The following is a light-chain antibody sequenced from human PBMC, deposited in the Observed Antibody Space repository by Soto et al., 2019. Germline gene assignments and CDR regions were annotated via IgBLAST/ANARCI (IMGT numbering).Light chain of an antibody. J-gene: IGKJ3*01. CDR2: DAS. CDR3: QQRSNWPPEIT. CDR1: QSVSSY. V-gene: IGKV3-11*01. Sequence: EIVLTQSPATLSLSPGERATLSCRASQSVSSYLAWYQQKPGQAPRLLIYDASNRATGIPARFSGSGSGTDFPLTISSLEPEDFAVYCCQQRSNWPPEITFGPGTKVDIK.